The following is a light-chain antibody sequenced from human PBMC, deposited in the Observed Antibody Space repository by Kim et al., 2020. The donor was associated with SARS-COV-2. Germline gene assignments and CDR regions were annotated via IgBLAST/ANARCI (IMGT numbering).Light chain of an antibody. CDR2: DAS. V-gene: IGKV1-33*01. CDR1: QDISNY. Sequence: AVGDRVTITCQASQDISNYLNWYQQKPGKAPKLLIYDASNLETGVPSRFSGSGSGTDFTFTISSLQPEDIATYYCQQYDNLPLFTFGPGTKVDIK. CDR3: QQYDNLPLFT. J-gene: IGKJ3*01.